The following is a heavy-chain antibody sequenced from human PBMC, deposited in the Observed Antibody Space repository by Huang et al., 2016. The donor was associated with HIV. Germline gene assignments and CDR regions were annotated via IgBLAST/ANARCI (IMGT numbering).Heavy chain of an antibody. V-gene: IGHV5-51*01. D-gene: IGHD3-22*01. CDR1: GFSFTNYW. CDR3: VRSTSGYYYRTDY. CDR2: IYPGDSDT. J-gene: IGHJ4*02. Sequence: EVQLAQSGPEVKKPGESLQISCKGSGFSFTNYWIGWVRQMPGKGLEWMGIIYPGDSDTKYSPSFQGQVTISADKSISTAYLQWSSLKASDTAMYYCVRSTSGYYYRTDYWGQGTLVTVSS.